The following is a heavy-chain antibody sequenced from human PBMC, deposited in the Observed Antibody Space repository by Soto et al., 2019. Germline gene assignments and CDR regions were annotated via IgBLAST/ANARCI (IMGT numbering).Heavy chain of an antibody. CDR3: AHSLPKITFGGVIVNFDY. CDR2: IYWDDDK. J-gene: IGHJ4*02. CDR1: GFSLSTSGVG. V-gene: IGHV2-5*02. Sequence: QITLKESGPPLVKPTQTLTLTCTFSGFSLSTSGVGVGWIRQPPGKALEWLALIYWDDDKRYSPSLKSRLTITKDTSKNQVVLTMTNMDPVDTATYYCAHSLPKITFGGVIVNFDYWGQGTLVTVSS. D-gene: IGHD3-16*02.